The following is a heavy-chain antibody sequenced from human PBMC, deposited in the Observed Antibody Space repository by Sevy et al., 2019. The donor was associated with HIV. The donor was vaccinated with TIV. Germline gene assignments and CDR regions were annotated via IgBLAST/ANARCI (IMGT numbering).Heavy chain of an antibody. CDR2: IKPHSGVT. Sequence: ASVKVSCKASGYNFVGYYIHWVRQAPGQRLEWMGRIKPHSGVTHCAQNFQGRVTMTRDTSISTAYMEMSRLRSDDTAVYYCASRPTALLHDYWGQGTLVTVSS. CDR1: GYNFVGYY. D-gene: IGHD6-6*01. CDR3: ASRPTALLHDY. V-gene: IGHV1-2*06. J-gene: IGHJ4*02.